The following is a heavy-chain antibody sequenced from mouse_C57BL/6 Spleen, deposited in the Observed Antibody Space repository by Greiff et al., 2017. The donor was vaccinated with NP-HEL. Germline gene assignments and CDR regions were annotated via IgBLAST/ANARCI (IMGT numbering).Heavy chain of an antibody. J-gene: IGHJ2*01. CDR3: AREDYGSRFDY. CDR2: IYPGDGDT. Sequence: QVQLQQSGAELVKPGASVKISCKASGYAFSSYWMNWVKQRPGKGLEWIGQIYPGDGDTNYNGKFKGKATLTADKSSSTAYMQLSSLTSEDSAVYFCAREDYGSRFDYWGQGTTLTVSS. V-gene: IGHV1-80*01. D-gene: IGHD1-1*01. CDR1: GYAFSSYW.